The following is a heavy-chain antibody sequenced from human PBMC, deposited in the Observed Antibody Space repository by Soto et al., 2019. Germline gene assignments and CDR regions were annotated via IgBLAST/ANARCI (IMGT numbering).Heavy chain of an antibody. D-gene: IGHD3-22*01. CDR2: IYSSGST. Sequence: EVQLVESGGGLIQPGGSLRLSCAASGFTFSSNDMNWVRQAPGKGLEWVSLIYSSGSTYYADSVKGRFTISRDNSKNTLYLQMSSPRAEDTAVYYCATRPLLPGAPWGQGTMVTVSS. CDR3: ATRPLLPGAP. V-gene: IGHV3-53*01. J-gene: IGHJ3*01. CDR1: GFTFSSND.